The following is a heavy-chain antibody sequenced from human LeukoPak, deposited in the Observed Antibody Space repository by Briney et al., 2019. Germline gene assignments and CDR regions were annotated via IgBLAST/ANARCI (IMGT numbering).Heavy chain of an antibody. D-gene: IGHD3-16*01. V-gene: IGHV1-8*02. CDR3: ARGLRGTGRNYYYYMDV. CDR1: GGTFSSYA. J-gene: IGHJ6*03. CDR2: MNPNSGNT. Sequence: ASVKVSCKASGGTFSSYAISWVRQAPGQGLEWMGWMNPNSGNTGYAQKFQGRVTMTRNTSISTAYMELSSLRSEDTAVYYCARGLRGTGRNYYYYMDVWGKGTTVTVSS.